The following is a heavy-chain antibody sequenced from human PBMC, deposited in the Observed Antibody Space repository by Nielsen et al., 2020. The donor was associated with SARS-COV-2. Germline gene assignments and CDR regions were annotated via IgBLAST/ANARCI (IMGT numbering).Heavy chain of an antibody. Sequence: WIRQPPGKGLEWIGEINHSGSTNYNPSLKSRVTISVDTSKNQFSLKLSSVTAADTAVYYCARESATVHWFDPWGQGTLVTAPQ. CDR3: ARESATVHWFDP. V-gene: IGHV4-34*01. J-gene: IGHJ5*02. CDR2: INHSGST. D-gene: IGHD4-17*01.